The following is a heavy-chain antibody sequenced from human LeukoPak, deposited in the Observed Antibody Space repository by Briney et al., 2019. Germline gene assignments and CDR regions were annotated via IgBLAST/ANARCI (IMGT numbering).Heavy chain of an antibody. J-gene: IGHJ4*02. V-gene: IGHV1-69*05. CDR1: GGTFSSYA. CDR2: IIPIFGTA. CDR3: ARDSYYDSSGYCDY. D-gene: IGHD3-22*01. Sequence: ASVKVSCKASGGTFSSYAISWVRQAPGQGLEWMGRIIPIFGTANYAQKFQGRVTITTDESTSTAYMELSSLRSEDTAVYYCARDSYYDSSGYCDYWGQGTLVTVSS.